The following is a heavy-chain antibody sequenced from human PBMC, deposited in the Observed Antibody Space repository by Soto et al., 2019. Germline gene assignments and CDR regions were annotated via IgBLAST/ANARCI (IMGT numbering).Heavy chain of an antibody. CDR2: RYYSEST. D-gene: IGHD2-15*01. CDR1: GGSITTGGYY. Sequence: SETLSLTCTVSGGSITTGGYYWSWVRQLPGKGLEWIGHRYYSESTYYNPSLKSRVSISLDTSKNQFSLKLSFVTAADTAMYYCARTKCSGGSCYSWSLDYWGQGTPVTVSS. CDR3: ARTKCSGGSCYSWSLDY. J-gene: IGHJ4*02. V-gene: IGHV4-31*03.